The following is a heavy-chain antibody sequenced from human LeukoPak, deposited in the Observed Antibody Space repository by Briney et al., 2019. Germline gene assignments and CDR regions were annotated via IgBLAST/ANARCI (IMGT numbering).Heavy chain of an antibody. V-gene: IGHV1-2*02. CDR2: INPNSGGT. Sequence: ASVKVSCKASGYTFTGYYMHWVRQAPGQGLEWMGWINPNSGGTNYAQKFQGRVTMTRDTSISTAYMEVRSLRSDDTAVYYCARGSVTSDCSGGSCYRLDPWGQGTLVSVSS. CDR3: ARGSVTSDCSGGSCYRLDP. CDR1: GYTFTGYY. J-gene: IGHJ5*02. D-gene: IGHD2-15*01.